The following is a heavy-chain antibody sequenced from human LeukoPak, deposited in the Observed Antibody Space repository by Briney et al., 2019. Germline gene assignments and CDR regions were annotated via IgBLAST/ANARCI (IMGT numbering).Heavy chain of an antibody. CDR1: GGSISSYY. CDR2: IYTSGST. D-gene: IGHD3-22*01. CDR3: AREDYYDSSGYYEVFDY. V-gene: IGHV4-4*07. J-gene: IGHJ4*02. Sequence: SETLSLTCTVSGGSISSYYWSWIRQPAGKGLEWIGRIYTSGSTNYNPSLKSRVTMSVDTSKNQFSPKLSSVTAADTAVYYCAREDYYDSSGYYEVFDYWGQGTLVTVSS.